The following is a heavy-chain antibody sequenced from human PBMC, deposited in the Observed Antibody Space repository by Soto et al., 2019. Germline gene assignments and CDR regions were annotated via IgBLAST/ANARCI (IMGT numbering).Heavy chain of an antibody. CDR1: GFTFSAYY. Sequence: ASVKVSFKASGFTFSAYYIYWVRQAPGQGLEWIGWINPNSGGANNAQKFQGRVTMTRDTSTSTVYMELSALISDDTAVYYCARSLLDEYSSSWRSAYYGMEVWGQGTTVTVS. J-gene: IGHJ6*02. CDR3: ARSLLDEYSSSWRSAYYGMEV. CDR2: INPNSGGA. V-gene: IGHV1-2*02. D-gene: IGHD6-13*01.